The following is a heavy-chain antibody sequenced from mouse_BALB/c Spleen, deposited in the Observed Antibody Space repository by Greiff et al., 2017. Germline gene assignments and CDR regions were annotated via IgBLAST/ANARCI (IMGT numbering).Heavy chain of an antibody. V-gene: IGHV1S29*02. CDR3: ARGYYYGSSYWFAY. D-gene: IGHD1-1*01. CDR2: IYPYNGGT. J-gene: IGHJ3*01. Sequence: EVQLQQSGPELVKPGASVKISCKASGYTFTDYNMHWVKQSHGKSLEWIGYIYPYNGGTGYNQKFKSKATLTVDNSSSTAYMELRSLTSEDSAVYYCARGYYYGSSYWFAYWGQGTLVTVSA. CDR1: GYTFTDYN.